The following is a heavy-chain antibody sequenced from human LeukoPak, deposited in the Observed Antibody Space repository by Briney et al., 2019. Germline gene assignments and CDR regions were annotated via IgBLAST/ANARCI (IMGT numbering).Heavy chain of an antibody. J-gene: IGHJ4*02. Sequence: GESLKISCKGSGYSFTSYWVGWVRQMPGKGLEWMGIIYPGDSDTRYSPSFQGQVTISADKTISTAYLQWSSLKASDTAMYYCARHMALMATSYFDYWGQGTLVTVSS. D-gene: IGHD5-24*01. CDR1: GYSFTSYW. CDR3: ARHMALMATSYFDY. V-gene: IGHV5-51*01. CDR2: IYPGDSDT.